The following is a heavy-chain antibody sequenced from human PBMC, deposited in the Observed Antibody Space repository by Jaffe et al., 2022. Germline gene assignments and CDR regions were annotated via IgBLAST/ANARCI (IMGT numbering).Heavy chain of an antibody. Sequence: QVQLQESGPGLVKPSQTLSLTCTVSGGSISSGSYYWSWIRQPAGKGLEWIGRIYTSGSTNYNPSLKSRVTISVDTSKNQFSLKLSSVTAADTAVYYCARASIYYDSSGYLYYYYYMDVWGKGTTVTVSS. J-gene: IGHJ6*03. CDR3: ARASIYYDSSGYLYYYYYMDV. D-gene: IGHD3-22*01. CDR2: IYTSGST. CDR1: GGSISSGSYY. V-gene: IGHV4-61*02.